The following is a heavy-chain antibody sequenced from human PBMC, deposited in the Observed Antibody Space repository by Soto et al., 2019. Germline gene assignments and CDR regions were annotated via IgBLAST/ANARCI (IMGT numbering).Heavy chain of an antibody. CDR3: AKDLMIVRGWFDP. V-gene: IGHV3-23*01. Sequence: GSLRLACAASGFTFSSYAMSWVRQAPGKGLEWVSAISGSGGSTYYADSVKGRFTISRDNSKNTLYLQMNSLRAEDKAVYYCAKDLMIVRGWFDPWGQGTLVTVSS. CDR1: GFTFSSYA. J-gene: IGHJ5*02. CDR2: ISGSGGST. D-gene: IGHD3-22*01.